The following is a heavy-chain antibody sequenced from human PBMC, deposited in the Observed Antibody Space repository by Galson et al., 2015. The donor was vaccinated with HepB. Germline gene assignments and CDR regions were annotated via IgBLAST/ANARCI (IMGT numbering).Heavy chain of an antibody. D-gene: IGHD4-23*01. J-gene: IGHJ4*02. Sequence: SLRLSCAASGFTFSTYNMNRVRQAPGKGLEWVSSISSSSSYIYYADSVKGRFTISRDNAKKSLYLQMNSLRAEDTAVYYCARGLDYGGNFNFDFWGQGTLVTVSS. V-gene: IGHV3-21*01. CDR2: ISSSSSYI. CDR1: GFTFSTYN. CDR3: ARGLDYGGNFNFDF.